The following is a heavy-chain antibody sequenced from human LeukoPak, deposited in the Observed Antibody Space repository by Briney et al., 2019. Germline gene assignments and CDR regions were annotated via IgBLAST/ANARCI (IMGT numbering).Heavy chain of an antibody. CDR1: GFTFDDYG. J-gene: IGHJ6*03. D-gene: IGHD2-2*01. CDR2: INHSGST. CDR3: AREFIVVVPAASRLYYYYMDV. V-gene: IGHV4-34*01. Sequence: TGGSLRLSCAASGFTFDDYGMSWVRQAPGKGLEWIGEINHSGSTNYNPSLKSRVTISVYTSNNQFSLKLSSVTAADTAVYYCAREFIVVVPAASRLYYYYMDVWGKGTTVTISS.